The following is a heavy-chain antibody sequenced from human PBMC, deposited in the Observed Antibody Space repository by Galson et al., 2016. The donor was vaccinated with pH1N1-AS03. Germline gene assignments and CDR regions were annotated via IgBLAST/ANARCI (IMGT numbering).Heavy chain of an antibody. CDR1: GYSITTGHY. CDR2: IYYGGNT. CDR3: ARSPRILSVAGTFPSRFDP. J-gene: IGHJ5*02. V-gene: IGHV4-38-2*02. D-gene: IGHD6-19*01. Sequence: SETLSLTCTVSGYSITTGHYWGWIRQPPGKGLEWIGSIYYGGNTDYHPSLKSRVTISVDASKNQFSLKLISVTAADTAVYYCARSPRILSVAGTFPSRFDPWTQGTLVTVSS.